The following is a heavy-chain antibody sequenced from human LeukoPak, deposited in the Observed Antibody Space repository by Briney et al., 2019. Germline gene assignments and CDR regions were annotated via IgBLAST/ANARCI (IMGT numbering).Heavy chain of an antibody. CDR3: AKVDGWFGELPDY. Sequence: GGSLRLSCESSGFTFFSYGMHWVRQTPGKGLEWVAVISKHGTNKFYADSLKGRVTISRDNSKNTLYLQMNSLRAEDTAVYYCAKVDGWFGELPDYWGQGTLVTVSS. J-gene: IGHJ4*02. V-gene: IGHV3-30*18. CDR1: GFTFFSYG. D-gene: IGHD3-10*01. CDR2: ISKHGTNK.